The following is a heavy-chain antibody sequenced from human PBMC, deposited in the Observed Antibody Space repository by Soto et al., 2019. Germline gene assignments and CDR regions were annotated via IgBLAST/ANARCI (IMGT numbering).Heavy chain of an antibody. V-gene: IGHV2-5*02. CDR3: AHRGGGIVDWYFDL. J-gene: IGHJ2*01. CDR1: GFSLGTYGVG. D-gene: IGHD1-26*01. CDR2: IYWDDDK. Sequence: QITLNESGPTLVKPTQTLTLTCTFSGFSLGTYGVGVGWIRQPPGKALEWLALIYWDDDKRYSPSLKSRLTITKDASNRQVFLKLTNMDPVGTATYYCAHRGGGIVDWYFDLWGRGTPVIVSS.